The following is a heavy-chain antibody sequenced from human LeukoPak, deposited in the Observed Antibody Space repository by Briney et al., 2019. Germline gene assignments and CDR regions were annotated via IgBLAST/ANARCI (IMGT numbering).Heavy chain of an antibody. Sequence: SETLSLTCTVSGGSISSYYWSWIRQPAGKGLEWIGYIYYSGSTNYNPSLKSRVTISVDTSKNQFSLKLSSVTAADTAVYYCASNDYGGKINGWGQGTLVTVSS. V-gene: IGHV4-59*01. CDR3: ASNDYGGKING. CDR1: GGSISSYY. CDR2: IYYSGST. D-gene: IGHD4-23*01. J-gene: IGHJ4*02.